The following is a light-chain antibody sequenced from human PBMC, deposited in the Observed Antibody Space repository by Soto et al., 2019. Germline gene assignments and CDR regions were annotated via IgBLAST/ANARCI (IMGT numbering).Light chain of an antibody. CDR2: DDN. J-gene: IGLJ1*01. Sequence: SYELTQPPSVSVAPGQTARICCGRNDIASKSVHWSQQKPGQAPVLVVYDDNDRPSGIPERFSGSNSGDTATLTISRVEAGDEADYYCQVWDSSSDHYVFGSGTKVTVL. CDR1: DIASKS. V-gene: IGLV3-21*02. CDR3: QVWDSSSDHYV.